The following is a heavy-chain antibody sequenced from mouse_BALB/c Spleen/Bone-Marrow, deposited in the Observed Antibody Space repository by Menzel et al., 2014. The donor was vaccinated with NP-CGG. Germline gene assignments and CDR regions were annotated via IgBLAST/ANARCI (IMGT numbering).Heavy chain of an antibody. V-gene: IGHV1-87*01. CDR3: ARGYHYGSNYGWYFDV. CDR2: IYPGDGDT. CDR1: GYTFTSYW. D-gene: IGHD1-1*01. J-gene: IGHJ1*01. Sequence: VQLQQSGAELARPGASVKLSCKASGYTFTSYWMQWVKQRPGQGLEWIGAIYPGDGDTRYTQKFKGKATLTADKSSSTAYMQHSSLASEDSAVYYCARGYHYGSNYGWYFDVWGAGTTVTVSS.